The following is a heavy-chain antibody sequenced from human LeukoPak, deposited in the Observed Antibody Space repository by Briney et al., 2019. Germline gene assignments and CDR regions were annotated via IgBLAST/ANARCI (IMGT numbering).Heavy chain of an antibody. V-gene: IGHV3-23*01. J-gene: IGHJ4*02. CDR2: ISGSGGST. CDR1: GFTFSSYA. D-gene: IGHD2-2*01. Sequence: GGSLRLSCAASGFTFSSYAMSWVRQAPGKGLEWVSAISGSGGSTYYADSVKGRFTISRDNSKNTLYLQMNSLRAEDTAVYYCAEVPSVYCSSTSCYLDYWGQGTLVTVSS. CDR3: AEVPSVYCSSTSCYLDY.